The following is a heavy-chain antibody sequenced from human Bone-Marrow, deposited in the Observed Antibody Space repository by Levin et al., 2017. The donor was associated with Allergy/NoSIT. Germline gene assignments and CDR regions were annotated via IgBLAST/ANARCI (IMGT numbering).Heavy chain of an antibody. V-gene: IGHV1-46*01. D-gene: IGHD5-24*01. CDR3: ARSTGWLQPNWYFDR. CDR2: INPSGGST. J-gene: IGHJ2*01. Sequence: GESLKISCKASGYTFTSYYMHWVRQAPGQGLEWMGIINPSGGSTSYAQKFQGRVTMTRDTSTSTVYMELSSLRSEDTAVYYCARSTGWLQPNWYFDRWGRGTLVTVSS. CDR1: GYTFTSYY.